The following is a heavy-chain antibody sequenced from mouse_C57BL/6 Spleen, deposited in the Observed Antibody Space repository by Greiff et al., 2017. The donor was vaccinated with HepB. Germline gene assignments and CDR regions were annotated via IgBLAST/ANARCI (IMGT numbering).Heavy chain of an antibody. J-gene: IGHJ4*01. Sequence: QVQLKQSGPELVKPGASVKISCKASGYTFTDYYINWVKQRPGQGLEWIGWIFPGSGSTYYNEKFKGKATLTVDKSSSTAYMLLSSLTSEDSAVYFCARSTGSSPWAMDYWGQGTSVTVSS. CDR3: ARSTGSSPWAMDY. CDR2: IFPGSGST. D-gene: IGHD1-1*01. V-gene: IGHV1-75*01. CDR1: GYTFTDYY.